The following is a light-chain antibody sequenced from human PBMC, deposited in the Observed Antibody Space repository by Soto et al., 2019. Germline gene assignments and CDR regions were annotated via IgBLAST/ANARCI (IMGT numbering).Light chain of an antibody. CDR3: QKYNNWPQT. CDR2: GAS. CDR1: QSVSSN. Sequence: EIVMTQSPATLSLSPGEIATLSCRASQSVSSNLAWYRQKPGQAPRLLIYGASTRATGITASFSGSVSGTEFTLTISSLQSEDFAVYYCQKYNNWPQTFGQGTKVEIK. J-gene: IGKJ1*01. V-gene: IGKV3-15*01.